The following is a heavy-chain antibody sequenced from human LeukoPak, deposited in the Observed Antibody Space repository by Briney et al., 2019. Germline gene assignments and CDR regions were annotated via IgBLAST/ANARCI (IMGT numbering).Heavy chain of an antibody. Sequence: SDTLSLTCAVSGYSITSSSWWGWIRQPPGKGLEWIGYIYYSGSTYYNPSLKSRVTISVDTSKNQFSLKLSSVTAADTAVYYCARVNDRGVISYWGQGTLVTVSS. CDR1: GYSITSSSW. D-gene: IGHD3-10*02. V-gene: IGHV4-28*03. CDR2: IYYSGST. CDR3: ARVNDRGVISY. J-gene: IGHJ4*02.